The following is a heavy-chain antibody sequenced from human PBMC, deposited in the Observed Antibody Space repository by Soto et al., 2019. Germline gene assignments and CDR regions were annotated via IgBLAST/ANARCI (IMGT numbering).Heavy chain of an antibody. V-gene: IGHV4-4*02. J-gene: IGHJ5*02. Sequence: QVQLQESGPGLVKPSGTLSLTCAVSGGSVSSDRWWTWVRQAPGKGLEWTGEIHSYGSTNYNPSLKSGATILVVKFKNQFSVTLPSVTAAGTAVYFCAGQSLAVYGAFDPWGQGTLVTVSS. CDR1: GGSVSSDRW. D-gene: IGHD6-19*01. CDR3: AGQSLAVYGAFDP. CDR2: IHSYGST.